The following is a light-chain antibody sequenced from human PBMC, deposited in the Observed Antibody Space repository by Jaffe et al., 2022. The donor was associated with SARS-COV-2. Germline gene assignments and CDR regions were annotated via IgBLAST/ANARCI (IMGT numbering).Light chain of an antibody. Sequence: DIQMTQSPSTLSASVGDRVTITCRASQSTSRWVAWYQQKPGKAPKLLIYEASRLDGGVPSRFSGSGSGTDFTLTISSLQPDDFATYYCQQYNSYSLWTFGQGTKVEIK. V-gene: IGKV1-5*03. CDR2: EAS. J-gene: IGKJ1*01. CDR3: QQYNSYSLWT. CDR1: QSTSRW.